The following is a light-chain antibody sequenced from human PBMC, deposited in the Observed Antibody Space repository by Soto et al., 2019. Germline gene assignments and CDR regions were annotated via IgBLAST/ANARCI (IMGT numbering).Light chain of an antibody. V-gene: IGLV6-57*04. CDR2: DDN. J-gene: IGLJ2*01. CDR3: QSYDNNIHVI. Sequence: NFMLTQPHSVSESPGKTVTISCTRSSGSIASNYVQWYRQRPGSAPITVIYDDNQRPSGVPVRFSGSIDRSSNSASLTISGLKTEDEADYFSQSYDNNIHVIFGGGTKVTVL. CDR1: SGSIASNY.